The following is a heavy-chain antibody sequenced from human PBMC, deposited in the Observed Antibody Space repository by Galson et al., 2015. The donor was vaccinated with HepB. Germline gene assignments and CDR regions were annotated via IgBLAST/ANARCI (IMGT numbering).Heavy chain of an antibody. Sequence: SVKGRFTISRDNAKNSLYLRMNSLRAEDTAVYYCARGIRAYYDAFDIWGQGTMVTVSS. D-gene: IGHD3-10*01. CDR3: ARGIRAYYDAFDI. V-gene: IGHV3-21*06. J-gene: IGHJ3*02.